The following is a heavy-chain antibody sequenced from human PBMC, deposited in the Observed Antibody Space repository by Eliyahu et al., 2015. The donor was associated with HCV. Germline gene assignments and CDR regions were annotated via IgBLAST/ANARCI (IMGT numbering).Heavy chain of an antibody. D-gene: IGHD3-9*01. J-gene: IGHJ4*01. CDR3: AKDETGKYFFDF. CDR1: GFTFNTNG. CDR2: IMYDGSNT. V-gene: IGHV3-30*02. Sequence: QLVESGGGVVQPGGSLRLSCAVSGFTFNTNGVPWVRQAPGKGLGGLSFIMYDGSNTYYTDSVKGRLTVSRDSSKNTVFLQLNSLRVEDTAVYYCAKDETGKYFFDFWGQGTLVTVSS.